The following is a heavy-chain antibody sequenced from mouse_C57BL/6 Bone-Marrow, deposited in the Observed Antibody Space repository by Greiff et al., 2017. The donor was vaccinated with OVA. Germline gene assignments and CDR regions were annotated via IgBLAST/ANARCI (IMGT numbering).Heavy chain of an antibody. CDR3: AARGIPLAY. CDR1: GYAFSSSW. J-gene: IGHJ3*01. V-gene: IGHV1-82*01. Sequence: QVQLQQSGPELVKPGASVKISCKASGYAFSSSWMNWVKQRPGKGLEWIGRIYPGDGDTNYNGKFKGKATLTADKSSSTAYMQLSSLTTEDSAIYYCAARGIPLAYWGQGTLVTVSA. CDR2: IYPGDGDT.